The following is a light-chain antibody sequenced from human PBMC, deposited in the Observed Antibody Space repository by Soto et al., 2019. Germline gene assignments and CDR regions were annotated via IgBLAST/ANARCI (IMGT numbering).Light chain of an antibody. CDR3: QQYGSSRYT. J-gene: IGKJ2*01. CDR1: QSVSSSY. Sequence: EMVLTQSPGTLSLSPGERATLSCRASQSVSSSYLAWYQQKPGQAPRLLIYGASSRATGIPARFRGSGSGTALSLNISRLETEDFAVYYCQQYGSSRYTFGQGTKLEIK. V-gene: IGKV3-20*01. CDR2: GAS.